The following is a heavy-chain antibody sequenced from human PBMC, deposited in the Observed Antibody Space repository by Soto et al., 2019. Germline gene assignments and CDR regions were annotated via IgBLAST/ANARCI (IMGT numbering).Heavy chain of an antibody. CDR2: FDPEDGET. J-gene: IGHJ4*02. CDR3: APVTYYYDSSGYYYDY. Sequence: ASGKVSCKVSGYTLTELSMHWVRQAPGKGLEWMGGFDPEDGETIYAQKFQGRVTMTEDTSTDTAYMELSSLRSEDTAVYYCAPVTYYYDSSGYYYDYWGQGTLVTVSS. V-gene: IGHV1-24*01. CDR1: GYTLTELS. D-gene: IGHD3-22*01.